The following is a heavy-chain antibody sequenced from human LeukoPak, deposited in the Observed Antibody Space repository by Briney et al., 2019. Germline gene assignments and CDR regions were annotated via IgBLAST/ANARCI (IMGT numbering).Heavy chain of an antibody. Sequence: GGSLRLSCAASGFTFSDYYMSWVRQAPGKGLEWVSVIYSGGSTYYADSVKGRFTISRDNSKNTLYLQMNSLRAEDTAVYYCARDRSSYGDYYFDYWGQGTLVTVSS. CDR2: IYSGGST. V-gene: IGHV3-53*01. D-gene: IGHD4-17*01. J-gene: IGHJ4*02. CDR3: ARDRSSYGDYYFDY. CDR1: GFTFSDYY.